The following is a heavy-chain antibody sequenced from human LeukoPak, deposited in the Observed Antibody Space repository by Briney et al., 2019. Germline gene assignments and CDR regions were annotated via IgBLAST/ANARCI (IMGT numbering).Heavy chain of an antibody. J-gene: IGHJ4*02. CDR2: INDDGSTT. CDR3: ARGPAANSGNYYAGDY. V-gene: IGHV3-74*01. Sequence: GGSLRLSCAASGFTFSRSWMHWVRQAPGKGLVWVSRINDDGSTTSYADSVKGRFTISRDNAKKTLFLQMNSLRAEDTGVYYCARGPAANSGNYYAGDYWGQGTLVTVSP. D-gene: IGHD1-26*01. CDR1: GFTFSRSW.